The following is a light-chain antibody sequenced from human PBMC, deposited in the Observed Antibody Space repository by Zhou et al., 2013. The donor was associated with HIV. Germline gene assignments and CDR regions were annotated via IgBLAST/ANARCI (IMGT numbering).Light chain of an antibody. CDR1: QSLSTW. CDR2: KAS. V-gene: IGKV1-5*03. Sequence: DIQMTQSPSTLSASVGDRVTITCRASQSLSTWLAWYQQKPGKAPKVLIYKASSLESGVPSRFSGSGSGTEFTLTISSLQPDDFATYYCQQYNSYSQWPFGQGTKVEIK. CDR3: QQYNSYSQWP. J-gene: IGKJ1*01.